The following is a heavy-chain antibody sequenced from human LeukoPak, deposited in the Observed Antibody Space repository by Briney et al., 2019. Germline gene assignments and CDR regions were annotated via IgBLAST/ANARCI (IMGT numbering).Heavy chain of an antibody. J-gene: IGHJ6*02. CDR3: ARGGPDYGMDV. V-gene: IGHV4-30-4*08. CDR2: IYYSGST. Sequence: TLSLTCTVSGGSISSGGYYWSWIRQHPGKGLEWIGYIYYSGSTYYNPSLKSRVTISVDTSKNQFSLKLSSVTAADTAVYYCARGGPDYGMDVWGQGTTVTVSS. CDR1: GGSISSGGYY. D-gene: IGHD2-2*01.